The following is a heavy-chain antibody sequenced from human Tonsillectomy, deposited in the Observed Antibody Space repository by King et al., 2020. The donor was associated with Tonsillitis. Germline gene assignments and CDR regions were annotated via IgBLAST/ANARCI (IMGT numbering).Heavy chain of an antibody. CDR1: GYTFTGYY. J-gene: IGHJ4*02. D-gene: IGHD3-3*01. CDR2: INPNSGGT. Sequence: QLVQSGAEVKKPGASVKVSCKASGYTFTGYYMHWVRQAPGQGLECMGWINPNSGGTNYAQKFQGRVTMTRDTSISTAYMELSRLGSDDTAVYYCARGPYDFWSGYYRVAYWGQGTLVTVSS. CDR3: ARGPYDFWSGYYRVAY. V-gene: IGHV1-2*02.